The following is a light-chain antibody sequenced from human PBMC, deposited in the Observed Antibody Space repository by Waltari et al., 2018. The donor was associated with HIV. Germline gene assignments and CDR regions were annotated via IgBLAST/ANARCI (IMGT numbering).Light chain of an antibody. V-gene: IGLV1-47*01. CDR1: TATNIATDD. CDR3: AAWDDSLSGYV. Sequence: QSVLSQPPSASGTPVQMLTISFSASTATNIATDDVRWFRQVPGAAPRLLMYQTDQRPSWVTDRFSGSKSGTSASLVISGLRSEDEAHYYCAAWDDSLSGYVFGTGTKVIVL. CDR2: QTD. J-gene: IGLJ1*01.